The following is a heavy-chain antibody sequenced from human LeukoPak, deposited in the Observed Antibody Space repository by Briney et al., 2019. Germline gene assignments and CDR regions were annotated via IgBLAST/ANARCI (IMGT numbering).Heavy chain of an antibody. CDR3: ARRGRLHYYGSGSYGVDYYYYMDV. J-gene: IGHJ6*03. Sequence: GTLRLSCAASGFTFSTNAMSWIRQPPGKGLEWIGEINHSGSTNYNPSLKSRVTISVDTSKNQFSLKLSSVTAADTAVYYCARRGRLHYYGSGSYGVDYYYYMDVWGKGTTVTISS. D-gene: IGHD3-10*01. CDR1: GFTFSTNA. V-gene: IGHV4-34*01. CDR2: INHSGST.